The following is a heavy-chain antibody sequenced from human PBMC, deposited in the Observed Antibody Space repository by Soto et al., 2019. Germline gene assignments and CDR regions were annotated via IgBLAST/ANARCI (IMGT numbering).Heavy chain of an antibody. V-gene: IGHV4-39*01. CDR1: GGSISSSSYY. CDR2: IYYSGST. Sequence: PSETLSLTCTVSGGSISSSSYYWGWIRQPPGKGLEWIGSIYYSGSTYYNPSLKSRVTISVDTSKNQFSLKLSSVTAADTAVYYCARIKRANDRPFDYWGQGTLVTVSS. J-gene: IGHJ4*02. CDR3: ARIKRANDRPFDY.